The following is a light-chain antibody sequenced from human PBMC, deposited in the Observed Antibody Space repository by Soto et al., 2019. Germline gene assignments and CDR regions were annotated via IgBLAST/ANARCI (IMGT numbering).Light chain of an antibody. CDR1: QGIGTY. CDR2: ASS. V-gene: IGKV1-9*01. CDR3: QQVDSYTRT. J-gene: IGKJ1*01. Sequence: DIQRTQSPSSLSASVGDRVTVTCRASQGIGTYLVWYQQKRGKAPTVLIYASSTLQTGVPSRFSGSVSGTDGSITISSLHPEDCATYYCQQVDSYTRTFGQGTKVDIK.